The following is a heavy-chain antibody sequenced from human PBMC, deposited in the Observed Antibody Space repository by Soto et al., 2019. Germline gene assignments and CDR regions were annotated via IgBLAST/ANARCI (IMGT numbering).Heavy chain of an antibody. CDR1: GFTFSRYP. V-gene: IGHV3-30-3*01. Sequence: PGGSLRLSCAAYGFTFSRYPMHWVRQAPGKGLEWVAGISDDGSKIQYADSVKGRLTVSRDDSKSTLYLQMNNLGTEDTAEYFCAREEPHPAPLVFWGQGTLVTVSS. CDR3: AREEPHPAPLVF. CDR2: ISDDGSKI. J-gene: IGHJ4*02.